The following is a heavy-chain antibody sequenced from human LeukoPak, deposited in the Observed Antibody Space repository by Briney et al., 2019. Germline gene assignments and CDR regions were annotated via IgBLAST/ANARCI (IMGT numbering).Heavy chain of an antibody. J-gene: IGHJ3*02. V-gene: IGHV1-24*01. CDR2: FDPEDGET. CDR1: GYTLTELS. Sequence: ASVKVSCKVSGYTLTELSMHWVRQAPGKGLEWMGGFDPEDGETIYAQKFQGRVTMTEDTSTDTAYMELSSLRSEDTAVYYCATDCIAVAGVDAFDIWGQGTMVTVSS. D-gene: IGHD6-19*01. CDR3: ATDCIAVAGVDAFDI.